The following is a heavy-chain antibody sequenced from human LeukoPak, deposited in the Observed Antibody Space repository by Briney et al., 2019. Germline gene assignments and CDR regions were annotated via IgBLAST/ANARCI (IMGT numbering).Heavy chain of an antibody. D-gene: IGHD3-10*01. CDR2: INHNSGGT. J-gene: IGHJ4*02. Sequence: ASVKVSCKASGYTFTGYYMHWVRQAPGQGLEWMGWINHNSGGTNYAQKFQGRVTMTRDTSISTAYMELSRLRSDDTAVYYCARGKRYYGSGSYYSGYFDYWGQGTLVTVSS. V-gene: IGHV1-2*02. CDR3: ARGKRYYGSGSYYSGYFDY. CDR1: GYTFTGYY.